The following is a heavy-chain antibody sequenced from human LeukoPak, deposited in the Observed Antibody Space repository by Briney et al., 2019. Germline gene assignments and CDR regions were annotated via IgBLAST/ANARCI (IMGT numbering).Heavy chain of an antibody. CDR1: GFTFSHYG. Sequence: PGGSLRLSCAASGFTFSHYGMHWVRQAPGKGLEWVSYISLSSSSIYYADSLKGRFTISRDNAKNSLYLQMNSLRAEDTAVYYCARGYYYDSSGPRYMDVWGKGTMVTISS. D-gene: IGHD3-22*01. J-gene: IGHJ6*03. CDR3: ARGYYYDSSGPRYMDV. V-gene: IGHV3-48*01. CDR2: ISLSSSSI.